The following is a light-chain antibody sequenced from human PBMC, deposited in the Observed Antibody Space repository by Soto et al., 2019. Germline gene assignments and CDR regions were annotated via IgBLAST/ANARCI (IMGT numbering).Light chain of an antibody. V-gene: IGKV3-11*01. Sequence: EIVLTQSPATLSLSPGERATLSCRASQSFSNYLAWYQQKPGQAPRLLIYDASRRATGIPARFSGSGSETDFTLTISSLEPEDFAVYYCQQRSNWPLTFSQGTRLEIK. J-gene: IGKJ5*01. CDR3: QQRSNWPLT. CDR1: QSFSNY. CDR2: DAS.